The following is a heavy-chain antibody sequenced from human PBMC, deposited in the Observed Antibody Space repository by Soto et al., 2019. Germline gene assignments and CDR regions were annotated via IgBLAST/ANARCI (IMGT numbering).Heavy chain of an antibody. CDR1: GYTFTSYG. D-gene: IGHD5-12*01. CDR3: ARDLLYRGYDLEAYYYYYGMDV. V-gene: IGHV1-18*01. CDR2: ISAYNGNT. Sequence: ASVKVSGKASGYTFTSYGISWVRQAPGQGLEWMGWISAYNGNTNYAQKLQGRVTMTTDTSTSTAYMELRSLRSDDTAVYYCARDLLYRGYDLEAYYYYYGMDVWGQGTTVTVSS. J-gene: IGHJ6*02.